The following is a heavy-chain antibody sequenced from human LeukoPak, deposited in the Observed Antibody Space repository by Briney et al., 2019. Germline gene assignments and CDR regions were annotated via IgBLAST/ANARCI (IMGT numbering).Heavy chain of an antibody. CDR3: ARLGVGGSYRFFDY. CDR2: IYYSGSST. D-gene: IGHD3-16*02. V-gene: IGHV4-59*08. Sequence: SETLSLTCTVSGVSINSDYWSWVRQPPGKGLEWIGYIYYSGSSTNYNPSLKSRVTISIDRSKNQFSLKLSSVTAADTAVYYCARLGVGGSYRFFDYWGQGILVTVSS. CDR1: GVSINSDY. J-gene: IGHJ4*02.